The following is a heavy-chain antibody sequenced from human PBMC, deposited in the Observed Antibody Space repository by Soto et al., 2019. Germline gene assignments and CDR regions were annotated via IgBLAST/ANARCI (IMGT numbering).Heavy chain of an antibody. V-gene: IGHV4-59*01. D-gene: IGHD3-9*01. Sequence: PSEILSLTCTVSGGSISSYYWSWIRQPPGKGLEWIGYIYYSGSTNYNPSLKSRVTISVDTSKNQFSLKLSSVTAADTAVYYCARGLGYFDWLLYPAGFDYWGQGTLVTVSS. CDR3: ARGLGYFDWLLYPAGFDY. CDR1: GGSISSYY. J-gene: IGHJ4*02. CDR2: IYYSGST.